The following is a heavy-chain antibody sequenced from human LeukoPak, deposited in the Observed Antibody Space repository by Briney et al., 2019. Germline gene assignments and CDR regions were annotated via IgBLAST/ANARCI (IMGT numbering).Heavy chain of an antibody. CDR1: GGSISSYY. CDR2: IYYSGST. Sequence: SETLSLTCTVSGGSISSYYWSWIRQPPGKGLKWIGYIYYSGSTNYNPSLKSRVTISVDTSKNQFSLKLSSVTAADTAVYYCARLWYYDFWSGYYFDYWSQGTLVTVSS. J-gene: IGHJ4*02. V-gene: IGHV4-59*01. CDR3: ARLWYYDFWSGYYFDY. D-gene: IGHD3-3*01.